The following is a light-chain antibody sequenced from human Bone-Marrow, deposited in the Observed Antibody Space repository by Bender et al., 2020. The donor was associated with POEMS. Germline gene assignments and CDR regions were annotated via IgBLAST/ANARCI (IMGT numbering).Light chain of an antibody. Sequence: QSALTQPASVSGSPGQSIAISCNGTTSDIGGYNFVSWYQHHPGKAPRLILYDVTNRPSGISPRFSGSKSGNTASLIISGLQAEDDADYYCQSYDNSLGGWVFGGGTKMTVL. CDR1: TSDIGGYNF. CDR3: QSYDNSLGGWV. J-gene: IGLJ3*02. CDR2: DVT. V-gene: IGLV2-14*03.